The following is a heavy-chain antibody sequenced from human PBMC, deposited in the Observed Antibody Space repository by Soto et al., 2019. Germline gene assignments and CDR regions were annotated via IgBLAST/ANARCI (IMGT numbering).Heavy chain of an antibody. CDR2: IYNNGTT. CDR1: GGSINSYY. D-gene: IGHD5-18*01. J-gene: IGHJ6*02. CDR3: ARGGGYSYGFYYYYGMDV. V-gene: IGHV4-59*01. Sequence: SETLSLTCTVSGGSINSYYWSWIRQPPGKGLEWIAYIYNNGTTNSNPSLKSRVTISVDTSKNQFSLKLSSVTAADTAVYYCARGGGYSYGFYYYYGMDVWGQGTTVTVSS.